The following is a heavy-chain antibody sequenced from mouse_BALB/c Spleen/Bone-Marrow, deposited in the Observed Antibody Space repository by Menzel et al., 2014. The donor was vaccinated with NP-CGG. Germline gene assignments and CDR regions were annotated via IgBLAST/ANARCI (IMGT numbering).Heavy chain of an antibody. D-gene: IGHD1-3*01. Sequence: VQLQQSGAELVTPGASVKLSCKASGYTFTTYWMHWVKQRPGHGLEWIGQVAPSDGYTNYSQMFKGKATLTVDKSSSTAYMQLSSLSSEDSAVYYCARGGDNFAWFAYWGQGTLVTVSA. V-gene: IGHV1-69*02. CDR2: VAPSDGYT. J-gene: IGHJ3*01. CDR3: ARGGDNFAWFAY. CDR1: GYTFTTYW.